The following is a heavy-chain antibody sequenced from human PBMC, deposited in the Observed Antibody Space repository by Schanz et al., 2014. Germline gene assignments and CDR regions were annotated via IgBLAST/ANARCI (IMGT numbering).Heavy chain of an antibody. CDR3: AGAVATIRADSFDI. Sequence: VQLVESGGGVVQPGRSLRLSCVASGFTFISYDIHWVRQAPGKGLEWVAVMWNDGIKTHYADSGKGRFTISRDNSKNTLFLQMSSLRAEDTAVYYCAGAVATIRADSFDIWGQGTMVTVSS. D-gene: IGHD5-12*01. CDR2: MWNDGIKT. CDR1: GFTFISYD. V-gene: IGHV3-33*01. J-gene: IGHJ3*02.